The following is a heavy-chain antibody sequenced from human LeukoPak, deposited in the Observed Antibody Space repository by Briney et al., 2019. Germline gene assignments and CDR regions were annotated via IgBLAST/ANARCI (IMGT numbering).Heavy chain of an antibody. J-gene: IGHJ2*01. CDR1: GFTFSSYA. CDR3: ARDSLLYYYGSGSYYNWYFDL. V-gene: IGHV3-30-3*01. D-gene: IGHD3-10*01. Sequence: GGSLRLSCAASGFTFSSYAMHWVRQAPGKGLEWVAVISYDGSNKYYADSVKGRFTISRDNSKNTLYLQMNSLRAEDTAVYYCARDSLLYYYGSGSYYNWYFDLWGRGTLVIVSS. CDR2: ISYDGSNK.